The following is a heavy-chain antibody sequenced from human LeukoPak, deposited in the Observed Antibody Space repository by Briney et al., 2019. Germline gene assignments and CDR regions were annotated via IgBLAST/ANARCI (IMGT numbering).Heavy chain of an antibody. D-gene: IGHD2-15*01. J-gene: IGHJ6*03. Sequence: ASVKVSCKASGYTFTSYGISWVRQAPGQGLEWMGWISAYNGNTNYAQKLQGRVTMTTDTSTSTAYMELRSLRSDDTAVYYCARDPLQAATWDVGYYYYMDVWGKGTTVTVSS. CDR3: ARDPLQAATWDVGYYYYMDV. CDR1: GYTFTSYG. V-gene: IGHV1-18*01. CDR2: ISAYNGNT.